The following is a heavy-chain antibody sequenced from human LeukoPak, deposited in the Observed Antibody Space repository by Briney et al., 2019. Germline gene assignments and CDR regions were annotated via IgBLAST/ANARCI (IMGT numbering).Heavy chain of an antibody. V-gene: IGHV7-4-1*02. J-gene: IGHJ4*02. D-gene: IGHD3-16*02. Sequence: GASVKVSCKASGYTFTSYAMNWVRQAPGQGLEWMGWINTNTGNPTYAQGFTGRFVFSLDTSVSTAYLQISSLKAEDTAVYYCARVRIMITFGGVIVTTPPDYWGQGTLVTVSS. CDR2: INTNTGNP. CDR1: GYTFTSYA. CDR3: ARVRIMITFGGVIVTTPPDY.